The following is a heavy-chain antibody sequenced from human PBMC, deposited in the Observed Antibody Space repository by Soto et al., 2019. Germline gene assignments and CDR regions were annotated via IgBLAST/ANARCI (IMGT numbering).Heavy chain of an antibody. J-gene: IGHJ4*02. V-gene: IGHV1-18*01. Sequence: QVQLVQSGAEVKKPGASVKVSCKASGYTFITYGVSWVRQAHGQGLDWLGWISTYNGNTRYAERLQGRVTMTTETTTNTAYMELRNLRSDDTAVYYCARGPTDYYDNSANYFLDYWGQGTLVTVSS. CDR1: GYTFITYG. CDR3: ARGPTDYYDNSANYFLDY. D-gene: IGHD3-22*01. CDR2: ISTYNGNT.